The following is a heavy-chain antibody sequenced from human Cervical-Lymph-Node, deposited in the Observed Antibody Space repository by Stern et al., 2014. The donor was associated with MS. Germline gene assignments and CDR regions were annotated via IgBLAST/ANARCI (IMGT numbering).Heavy chain of an antibody. J-gene: IGHJ5*02. Sequence: QVQLEESGPGLVKPSQTLSLTCTVSSGSISNSSYYWSWILQPAGKRLEWGGRIYTSGSTIYNPSLESRAPMSIDTSKNQFSLRLSSVTVADRAVYYGARALTDSDFWNDYRGLVFDPWGQGTLVTVSS. D-gene: IGHD3-3*01. V-gene: IGHV4-61*02. CDR3: ARALTDSDFWNDYRGLVFDP. CDR2: IYTSGST. CDR1: SGSISNSSYY.